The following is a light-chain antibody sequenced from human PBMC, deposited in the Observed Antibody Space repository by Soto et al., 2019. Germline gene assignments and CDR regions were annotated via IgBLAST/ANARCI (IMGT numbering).Light chain of an antibody. CDR1: QSVRSNY. Sequence: ERVLTQSPGTLSLSPGYRATLSCRASQSVRSNYLAWYQQKPGQAPRLLIYGASIRATGIPDMFSGTGSGTDFTLTISRLEPEDFAVYYCQNYGTLGPGTKVDIK. CDR3: QNYGT. V-gene: IGKV3-20*01. J-gene: IGKJ3*01. CDR2: GAS.